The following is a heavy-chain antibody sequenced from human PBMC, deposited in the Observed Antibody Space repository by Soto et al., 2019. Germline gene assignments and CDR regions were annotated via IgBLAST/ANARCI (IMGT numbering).Heavy chain of an antibody. CDR3: AKTFGSNSLPAY. J-gene: IGHJ4*02. CDR2: ISGSAGHP. Sequence: RHPCAVAEGTISSYGRNWVSKAPGKGLEWLAAISGSAGHPYYADSLKGRFSTSRDNSKSTLYLQMHSLRVEDSVIYSCAKTFGSNSLPAYWGQGTLVTVSP. V-gene: IGHV3-23*01. CDR1: EGTISSYG. D-gene: IGHD6-13*01.